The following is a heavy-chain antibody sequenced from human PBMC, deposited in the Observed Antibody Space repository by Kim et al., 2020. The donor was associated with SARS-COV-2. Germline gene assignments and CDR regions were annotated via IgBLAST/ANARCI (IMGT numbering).Heavy chain of an antibody. D-gene: IGHD2-21*02. CDR3: AKGSGDYGAFDS. V-gene: IGHV3-23*01. J-gene: IGHJ4*02. Sequence: PDPGKGRLTHSRDKSKDTLDLHMNSLGAEDTAVYYCAKGSGDYGAFDSWGQGTLVTVSS.